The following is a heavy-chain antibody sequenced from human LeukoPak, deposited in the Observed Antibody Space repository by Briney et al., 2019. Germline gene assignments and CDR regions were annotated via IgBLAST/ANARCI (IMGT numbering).Heavy chain of an antibody. Sequence: AGGSLRLSCAASGFTFSSYWMHWVRQAPGKGLVWVSRINSDGSSTSYADSVKGRFTISRDNAKNTLYLQTNSLRAEDTAVYYCARGRHCSSTSCSDDAFDIWGQGTMVTVSS. CDR2: INSDGSST. CDR1: GFTFSSYW. V-gene: IGHV3-74*01. D-gene: IGHD2-2*01. CDR3: ARGRHCSSTSCSDDAFDI. J-gene: IGHJ3*02.